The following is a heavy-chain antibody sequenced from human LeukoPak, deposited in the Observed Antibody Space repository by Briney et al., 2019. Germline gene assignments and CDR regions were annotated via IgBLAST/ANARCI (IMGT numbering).Heavy chain of an antibody. J-gene: IGHJ6*03. CDR2: IIPSDGFT. V-gene: IGHV1-46*01. CDR1: GYTFSTYY. Sequence: ASVKVSCKASGYTFSTYYVHWVRQAPGQGLEWMGMIIPSDGFTSYAQKFQGRVTITRNTSISTAYMELSSLRSEDTAVYYCAREGGYSSYYYMDVWGKGTTVTVSS. CDR3: AREGGYSSYYYMDV. D-gene: IGHD5-18*01.